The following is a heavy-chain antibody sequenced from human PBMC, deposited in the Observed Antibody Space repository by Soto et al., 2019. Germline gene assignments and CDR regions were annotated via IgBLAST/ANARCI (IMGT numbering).Heavy chain of an antibody. V-gene: IGHV4-59*08. CDR3: ARRYGGTLGY. Sequence: QVQLQESGPGLVKPSETLSLTCTVSGGSISSYYWSWIRQPPGKGLEWIGYIYYSGSTNYNPSLKSRVTIPVDTSKNQFSLKLKSVPAADTAVYYCARRYGGTLGYWGQGTLVTVSS. J-gene: IGHJ4*02. CDR1: GGSISSYY. CDR2: IYYSGST. D-gene: IGHD4-17*01.